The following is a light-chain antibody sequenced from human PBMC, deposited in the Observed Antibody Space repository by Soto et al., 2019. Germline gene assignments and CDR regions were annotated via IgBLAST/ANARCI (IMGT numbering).Light chain of an antibody. CDR2: AAS. Sequence: AIQVTQSPSSLSASVGDRVTISCRVSQGIGNDLGWYQQKPGKAPKLLIYAASTLQTGVASRFSGSGSGTDFTLTISSLQPEDFATYYCLQDYIYPWTFGQGTKVEIK. J-gene: IGKJ1*01. V-gene: IGKV1-6*01. CDR3: LQDYIYPWT. CDR1: QGIGND.